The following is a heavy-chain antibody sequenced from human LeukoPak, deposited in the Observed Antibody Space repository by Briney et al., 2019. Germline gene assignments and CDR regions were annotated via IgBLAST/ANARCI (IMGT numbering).Heavy chain of an antibody. J-gene: IGHJ6*03. V-gene: IGHV3-72*01. CDR3: TTLRPILTGFSFSYYYYMDV. CDR2: TRNKASSYTT. Sequence: PGGSLRLSCVVSGFTFTDHYMDWVRQAPGRGLEWVGRTRNKASSYTTEYAASVKGRFTISRDDSKNSLYLQMNSLKTEDTAVYYCTTLRPILTGFSFSYYYYMDVWGKGATVTVSS. CDR1: GFTFTDHY. D-gene: IGHD3-9*01.